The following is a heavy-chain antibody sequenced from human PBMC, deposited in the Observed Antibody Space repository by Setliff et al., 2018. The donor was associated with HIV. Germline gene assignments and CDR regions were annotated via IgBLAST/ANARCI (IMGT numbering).Heavy chain of an antibody. D-gene: IGHD6-13*01. Sequence: TLSLTCTVSGGSISSGIYYWSWIRQPAGKGLEWIGRIYTSGSTNYNPSLKSRVTISVDTSKNQFSLKLSSVTAADTGVYYCARHRDPPGSSWIFYYYYMDLWGGGTTVTVSS. CDR1: GGSISSGIYY. CDR2: IYTSGST. J-gene: IGHJ6*03. CDR3: ARHRDPPGSSWIFYYYYMDL. V-gene: IGHV4-61*02.